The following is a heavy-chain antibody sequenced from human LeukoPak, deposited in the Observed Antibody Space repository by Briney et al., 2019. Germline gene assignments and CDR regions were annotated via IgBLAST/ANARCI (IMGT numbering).Heavy chain of an antibody. CDR2: IDPRGGTT. CDR3: ARDFGDYVFDY. V-gene: IGHV1-46*01. D-gene: IGHD4-17*01. CDR1: GYTFTSYY. J-gene: IGHJ4*02. Sequence: ASVKVSCEASGYTFTSYYIRWVRQAPGQGLEWMGIIDPRGGTTTYPQKFQGRVTMTRDTSTSTVYMELSSLRSEDTAVYYCARDFGDYVFDYWGQGTLVTVSS.